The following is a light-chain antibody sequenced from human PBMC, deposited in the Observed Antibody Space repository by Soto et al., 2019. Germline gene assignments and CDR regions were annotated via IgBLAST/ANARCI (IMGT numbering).Light chain of an antibody. CDR3: LLYLSHAWF. Sequence: QTVVPQEHSLTVSPGGTVTLTCASSTGAVTSGNYANWFQQKPGQAPRSLMKSTTNRHSWTPARFSGSLVGGAAALTLSGVPPEGEADYYCLLYLSHAWFFGGGTKLTVL. V-gene: IGLV7-43*01. CDR2: STT. J-gene: IGLJ3*02. CDR1: TGAVTSGNY.